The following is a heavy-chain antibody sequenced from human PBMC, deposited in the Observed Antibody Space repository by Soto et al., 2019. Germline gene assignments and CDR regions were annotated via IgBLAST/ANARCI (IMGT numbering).Heavy chain of an antibody. Sequence: VQLLESGGGLVQPGGSLRLSCAASGFTFSSYAMSWVRQAPGKGLEWVSAISGSGGSTYYADSVKGRFTISRDNSKQTLYLQMNSLRAEDTAVYYCAKEIIVVVPAAANWFDPWGQGTLVTVSS. CDR1: GFTFSSYA. J-gene: IGHJ5*02. D-gene: IGHD2-2*01. V-gene: IGHV3-23*01. CDR2: ISGSGGST. CDR3: AKEIIVVVPAAANWFDP.